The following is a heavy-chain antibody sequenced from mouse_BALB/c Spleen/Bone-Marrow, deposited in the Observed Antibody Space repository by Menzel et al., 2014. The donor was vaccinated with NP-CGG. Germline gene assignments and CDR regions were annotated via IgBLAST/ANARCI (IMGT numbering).Heavy chain of an antibody. Sequence: VKLMESGAELVRPGSSVKISCKASGYAFSNFWMNWVKQRPGQGLEWIGQIHPGDGDTNNNGKFKGNATLTTDKSSSTAYMQLSSLSSEDSAVYFCARVYYGNLDYWGQGTTLTVSS. CDR1: GYAFSNFW. J-gene: IGHJ2*01. CDR3: ARVYYGNLDY. V-gene: IGHV1-80*01. D-gene: IGHD2-1*01. CDR2: IHPGDGDT.